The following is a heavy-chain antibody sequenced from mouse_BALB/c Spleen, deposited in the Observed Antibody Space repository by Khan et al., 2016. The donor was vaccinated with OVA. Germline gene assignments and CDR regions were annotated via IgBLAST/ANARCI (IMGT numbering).Heavy chain of an antibody. V-gene: IGHV1S137*01. CDR3: TRGGGGNRFAY. J-gene: IGHJ3*01. CDR1: GYTFTDFT. Sequence: QVQLKESGAELVRPGVSVKISCKGSGYTFTDFTLHWVKQSHAMSLEWIGVISTYYGDATYNQRFKDKATMTVDKSSSTAYMDLARLTSADSAIYYCTRGGGGNRFAYWGQGTLVTVSA. CDR2: ISTYYGDA.